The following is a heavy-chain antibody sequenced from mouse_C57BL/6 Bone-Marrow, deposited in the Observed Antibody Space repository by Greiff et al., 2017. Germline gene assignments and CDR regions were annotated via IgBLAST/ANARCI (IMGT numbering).Heavy chain of an antibody. V-gene: IGHV2-5*01. D-gene: IGHD1-1*01. CDR1: GFSLTSYG. CDR3: AKNYYGSSYPFAY. Sequence: QVQLQQSGPGLVQPSQSLSITCTVSGFSLTSYGVHWVRQSPGKGLEWLGVIWRGGSTDYNAAFMSRLSITKDNSKSQVFFKMNSLQADDTAIYYCAKNYYGSSYPFAYWGQGTLVTVSA. J-gene: IGHJ3*01. CDR2: IWRGGST.